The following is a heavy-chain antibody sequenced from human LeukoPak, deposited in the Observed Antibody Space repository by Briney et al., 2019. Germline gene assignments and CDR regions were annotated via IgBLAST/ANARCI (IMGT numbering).Heavy chain of an antibody. D-gene: IGHD3-22*01. CDR1: GFTFDDYG. CDR3: ARDLYYYDSSGSYFDY. J-gene: IGHJ4*02. Sequence: GGSLRLSCAASGFTFDDYGMSWVRQAPGKGLEWVSGINWNGGSTGYADSVKGRFTISRDNANNSLYLQMNSLRAEDTALYYCARDLYYYDSSGSYFDYWGQGTLVTVSS. CDR2: INWNGGST. V-gene: IGHV3-20*04.